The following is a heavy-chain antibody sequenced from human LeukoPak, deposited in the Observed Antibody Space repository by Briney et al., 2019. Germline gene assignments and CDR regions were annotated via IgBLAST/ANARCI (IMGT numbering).Heavy chain of an antibody. D-gene: IGHD2-2*02. V-gene: IGHV1-2*02. CDR1: GYTFTGYY. Sequence: ASVKVSCKASGYTFTGYYIHWVRQAPGQGLEWMGWINPNSGGTNYAQKFQGRASMTRDTSIRTAYMELSRLTSDDTAVYFCARVSECSSSSCYTSWFDPWGQGTLVTVSS. J-gene: IGHJ5*02. CDR2: INPNSGGT. CDR3: ARVSECSSSSCYTSWFDP.